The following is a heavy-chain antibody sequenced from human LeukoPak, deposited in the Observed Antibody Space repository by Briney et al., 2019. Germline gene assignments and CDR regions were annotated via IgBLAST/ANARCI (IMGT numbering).Heavy chain of an antibody. V-gene: IGHV3-66*02. CDR3: ARGPSRRGDALDI. J-gene: IGHJ3*02. Sequence: GGSLRLSCAASGFTVSSNYMSWVRQAPGKGLEWVSVIYSGGSTYYADSVKGRFTISRDNSKNTLYLQMNSLRAEDTAVYYCARGPSRRGDALDIWGQGTMVTVCS. CDR1: GFTVSSNY. CDR2: IYSGGST.